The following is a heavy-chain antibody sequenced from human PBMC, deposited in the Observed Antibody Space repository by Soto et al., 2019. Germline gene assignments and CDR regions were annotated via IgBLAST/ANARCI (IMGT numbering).Heavy chain of an antibody. J-gene: IGHJ5*02. CDR2: ISSRGTYT. Sequence: QVQLVESGGGLVKPGGSLRLSCAASGFIFSDYYMTWVRQAPGKGLEWIAYISSRGTYTDYADSVTCRFTIASDDAKNSLVLLVNSLRAEDTSVYYCARVFSNYGYLDDFDPWGQGTLVTVSS. CDR1: GFIFSDYY. CDR3: ARVFSNYGYLDDFDP. V-gene: IGHV3-11*06. D-gene: IGHD5-18*01.